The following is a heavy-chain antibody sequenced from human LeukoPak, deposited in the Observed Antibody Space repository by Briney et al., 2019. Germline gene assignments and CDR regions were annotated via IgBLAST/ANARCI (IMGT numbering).Heavy chain of an antibody. CDR1: GYTFTGYY. J-gene: IGHJ3*02. CDR2: INPNSGGT. CDR3: AKSEAAASYHDAFDI. Sequence: GASVKVSCKASGYTFTGYYMHWVRQAPGQGLEWMGWINPNSGGTNYAQKFQGRVTMTRDTSISTACMELSRLRSDDTAVYYCAKSEAAASYHDAFDIWGQGAMVTVSS. V-gene: IGHV1-2*02. D-gene: IGHD6-13*01.